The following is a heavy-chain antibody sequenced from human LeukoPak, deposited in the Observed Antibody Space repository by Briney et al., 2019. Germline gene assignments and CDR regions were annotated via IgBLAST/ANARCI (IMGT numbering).Heavy chain of an antibody. V-gene: IGHV3-21*01. Sequence: GSLRLSCAAAGFTFSSYSMNWVRQAPGKGLEWVSSISSSSSYIYYADSVKGRFTISRDNAKNSLYLQMKSLRAEDKAVYYCAREQADSGSYFHHAFYIWGQGTMVTVSS. CDR2: ISSSSSYI. CDR3: AREQADSGSYFHHAFYI. J-gene: IGHJ3*02. D-gene: IGHD1-26*01. CDR1: GFTFSSYS.